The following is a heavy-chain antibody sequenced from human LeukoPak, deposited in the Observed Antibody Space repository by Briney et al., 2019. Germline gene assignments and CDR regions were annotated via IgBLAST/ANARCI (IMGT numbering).Heavy chain of an antibody. V-gene: IGHV3-30*02. CDR1: GFTFSSYG. D-gene: IGHD3-22*01. CDR3: AKFNYYDSSGYRWFDP. Sequence: GGSLRLSCAASGFTFSSYGMHWVRQAPGKGLEWVAFIRYDGSNKYYADSVKGRFTISRDNSKTTLYLQMNSLRAEDTAVYYCAKFNYYDSSGYRWFDPWGQGTLVTVSS. CDR2: IRYDGSNK. J-gene: IGHJ5*02.